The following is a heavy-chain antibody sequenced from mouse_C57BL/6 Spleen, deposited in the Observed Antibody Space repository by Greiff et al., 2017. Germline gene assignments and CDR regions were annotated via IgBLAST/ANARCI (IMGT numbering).Heavy chain of an antibody. J-gene: IGHJ2*01. CDR2: IDPSDSYT. D-gene: IGHD2-3*01. CDR3: ARSGDGFYYFDY. Sequence: VQLQQPGAELVMPGASVKLSCKASGYTFTSYWMHWVKQRPGQGLEWIGEIDPSDSYTNYNQKFKGKSTLTVDKSSSTAYMQLSSLTSEDSAVYYCARSGDGFYYFDYWGKGTTLTVSS. V-gene: IGHV1-69*01. CDR1: GYTFTSYW.